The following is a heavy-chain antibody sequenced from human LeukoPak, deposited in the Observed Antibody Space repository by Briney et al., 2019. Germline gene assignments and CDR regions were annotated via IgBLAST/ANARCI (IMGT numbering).Heavy chain of an antibody. J-gene: IGHJ6*03. CDR1: GATFSSYA. CDR3: ARGRGDYYYYYMDV. V-gene: IGHV1-69*13. Sequence: SVKVSCKASGATFSSYAISWVRQAPGQGLQWMGGIIPIFGTANYAQKFQGRATITADESTSTAYMELSSLRSEDTAVYYCARGRGDYYYYYMDVWGKGTTVTVSS. CDR2: IIPIFGTA.